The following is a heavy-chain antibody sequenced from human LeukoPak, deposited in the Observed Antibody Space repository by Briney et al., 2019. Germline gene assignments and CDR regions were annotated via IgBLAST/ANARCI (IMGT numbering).Heavy chain of an antibody. Sequence: GGSLRLSCAASGFTFSSHSMNWVRQAPEKGLEWVSSIDGTSNYIYYADSVKGRFTISRDNAKNSLYLQMNSLRAEDTAVYYCAREQIDTISWPFGIDYWGQGTLVTVSS. V-gene: IGHV3-21*01. D-gene: IGHD6-13*01. CDR1: GFTFSSHS. CDR3: AREQIDTISWPFGIDY. J-gene: IGHJ4*02. CDR2: IDGTSNYI.